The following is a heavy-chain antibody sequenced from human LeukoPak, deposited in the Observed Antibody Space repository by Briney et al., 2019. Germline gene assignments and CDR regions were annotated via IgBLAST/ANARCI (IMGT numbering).Heavy chain of an antibody. CDR3: ARAGGQEMATVNWLDP. Sequence: GASVKVSCKASGYTFTSYYMHWVRQAPGQGLEWMGIINPSGGSTSYAQKFQGRVTMTRDMSTSTVYMELSSLRSEDTAVYYCARAGGQEMATVNWLDPWGQGTLVTVSS. CDR2: INPSGGST. CDR1: GYTFTSYY. V-gene: IGHV1-46*01. J-gene: IGHJ5*02. D-gene: IGHD5-24*01.